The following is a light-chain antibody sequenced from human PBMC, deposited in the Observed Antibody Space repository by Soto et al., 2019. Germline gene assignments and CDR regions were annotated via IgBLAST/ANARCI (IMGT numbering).Light chain of an antibody. V-gene: IGKV1-5*03. Sequence: DIQMTQSPSTLSASVGERVTITCRASQSISSWLAWYQQKPGKAPKLLIYKASSLESGVPSRFSGSGSGTEFTLTISSLQSDDFATYYCQQYNSYSGYTFGQGTKLEIK. CDR1: QSISSW. CDR2: KAS. J-gene: IGKJ2*01. CDR3: QQYNSYSGYT.